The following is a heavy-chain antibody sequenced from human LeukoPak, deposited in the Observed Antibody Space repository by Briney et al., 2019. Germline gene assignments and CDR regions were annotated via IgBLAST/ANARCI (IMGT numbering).Heavy chain of an antibody. D-gene: IGHD1/OR15-1a*01. CDR1: GGSISSGGYY. CDR2: IYYSGST. V-gene: IGHV4-31*03. J-gene: IGHJ5*02. Sequence: SETLSLTCTVSGGSISSGGYYWSWIRQHPGKGLEWIGYIYYSGSTYYNPTLKSRVTISVDASKNQFSLKLSSVTAADTAVYYCARTTGTTSSNWFDPWGQVTLVTVSS. CDR3: ARTTGTTSSNWFDP.